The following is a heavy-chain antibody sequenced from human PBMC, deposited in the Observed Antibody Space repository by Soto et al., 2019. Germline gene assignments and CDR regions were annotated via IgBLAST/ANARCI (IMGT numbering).Heavy chain of an antibody. CDR1: GDSINNHY. V-gene: IGHV4-59*11. D-gene: IGHD5-12*01. CDR3: AKYRRTAAEGYTLDY. CDR2: IYYTGST. Sequence: SETLSLTCTVSGDSINNHYWSWIRQPPGKRLEWIGYIYYTGSTTYNPSLESRVNMSVDTSKNQFSLDLSSVNAADTAVYYCAKYRRTAAEGYTLDYWGRGTLVTVSS. J-gene: IGHJ4*02.